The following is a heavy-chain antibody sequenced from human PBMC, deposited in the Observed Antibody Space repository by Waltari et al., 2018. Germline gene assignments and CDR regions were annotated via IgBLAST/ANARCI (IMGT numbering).Heavy chain of an antibody. CDR1: GGSISSSSYY. CDR2: IYYSGST. CDR3: AVTPTRIAAAGTSGY. V-gene: IGHV4-39*07. Sequence: QLQLQESGPGLVKPSETLSLTCTVSGGSISSSSYYWGWSRQPPGKGLEWIGSIYYSGSTSSNPSLKSRVTMSVDTSKNQFSLKLSSVTAADTAVYYCAVTPTRIAAAGTSGYWGQGTLVTVSS. J-gene: IGHJ4*02. D-gene: IGHD6-13*01.